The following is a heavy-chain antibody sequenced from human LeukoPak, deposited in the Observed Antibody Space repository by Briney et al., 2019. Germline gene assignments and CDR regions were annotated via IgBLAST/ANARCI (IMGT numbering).Heavy chain of an antibody. CDR2: IYITGSP. Sequence: SETLSLTCTVANGSVSPYYWSWIRQPAGQGREWIGRIYITGSPTYSPSLKSRVTMSIDTTKNQFSLNLSSVTAADTAVYFCARGSRRSYFDFGGPGALVLVPS. CDR1: NGSVSPYY. J-gene: IGHJ4*02. V-gene: IGHV4-4*07. D-gene: IGHD6-25*01. CDR3: ARGSRRSYFDF.